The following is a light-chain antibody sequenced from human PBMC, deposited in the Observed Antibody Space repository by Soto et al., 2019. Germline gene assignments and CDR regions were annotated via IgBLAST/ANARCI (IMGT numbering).Light chain of an antibody. V-gene: IGKV3-11*01. J-gene: IGKJ5*01. CDR1: QSIGIY. Sequence: EIVLTQSPATLSLSPGERVTLSCRASQSIGIYLGWYQQKPGQAPRLLIYDASNRATGIPAKFGGSGSGTDFTLTISNLEPEDSAVYYCQQRYNWPPITFGQGTRLDIK. CDR3: QQRYNWPPIT. CDR2: DAS.